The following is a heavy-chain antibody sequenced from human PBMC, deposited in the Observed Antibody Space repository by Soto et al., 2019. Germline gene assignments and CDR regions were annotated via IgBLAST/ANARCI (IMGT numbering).Heavy chain of an antibody. Sequence: KLPETLSLTCSVSGGSMSSYYWSWVRQPPGKGLEWIGFMSYSGSTNYNPSLKSRVTISVDTSMNQFSLNLRSVTAADTAVYYCARDLTGRNWFDTWGQGTLVTVSS. CDR2: MSYSGST. J-gene: IGHJ5*02. CDR3: ARDLTGRNWFDT. D-gene: IGHD2-8*02. CDR1: GGSMSSYY. V-gene: IGHV4-59*01.